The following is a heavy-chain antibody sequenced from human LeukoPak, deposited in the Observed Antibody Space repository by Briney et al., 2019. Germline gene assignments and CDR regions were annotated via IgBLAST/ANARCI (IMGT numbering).Heavy chain of an antibody. CDR2: IKRDGSER. J-gene: IGHJ3*02. V-gene: IGHV3-7*01. CDR1: GFTFSSYW. CDR3: ARTPPNYSGDASDI. Sequence: GGSLRLSCAASGFTFSSYWMSWVRQAPGKGLEWVANIKRDGSERYYVDSVKGRFTLSRDNAKNSLYLQMNSLRAEDTAVYYCARTPPNYSGDASDIWGQGTMVTVSS. D-gene: IGHD5-24*01.